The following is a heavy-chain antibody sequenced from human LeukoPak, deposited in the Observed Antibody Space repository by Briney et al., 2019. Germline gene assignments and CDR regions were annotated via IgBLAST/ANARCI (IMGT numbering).Heavy chain of an antibody. CDR3: ARDGTVATNWFDP. D-gene: IGHD5-12*01. CDR1: GGSISSSSYY. J-gene: IGHJ5*02. Sequence: PSETLSLTCTVSGGSISSSSYYWRWIRQPPGKGLEWIGYIKSSGSSNYNPSLKSRVTISMDTSKNQFSLRLNSVTAADTAVYYCARDGTVATNWFDPWGQGTLVTVSS. CDR2: IKSSGSS. V-gene: IGHV4-61*01.